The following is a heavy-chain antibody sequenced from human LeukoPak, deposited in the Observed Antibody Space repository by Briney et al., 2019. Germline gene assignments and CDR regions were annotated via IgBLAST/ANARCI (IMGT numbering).Heavy chain of an antibody. J-gene: IGHJ4*02. D-gene: IGHD6-13*01. CDR2: INSDGSTT. CDR3: AVQRTLWQQVLDH. CDR1: DSTFSNYW. V-gene: IGHV3-74*01. Sequence: GGSLRLSCAASDSTFSNYWMYWVRQAPGRRLVWVSRINSDGSTTAYADSVKGRFTISRDNAKNTLYLQMNSLRGEDTAVYYCAVQRTLWQQVLDHWGQGTLVTVSS.